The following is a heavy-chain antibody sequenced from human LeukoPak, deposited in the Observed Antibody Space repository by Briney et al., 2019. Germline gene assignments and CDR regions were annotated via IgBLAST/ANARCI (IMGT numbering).Heavy chain of an antibody. J-gene: IGHJ3*02. CDR3: AESRRIVGAYDAFDI. D-gene: IGHD1-26*01. Sequence: PGGSLRLSCAASGFTFSSYSMNWVRQAPGKGLDWVSSISSSGSYIYYADSVKGRFTISRDNAKNSLYLQMNSLRAEDTAVYYCAESRRIVGAYDAFDIWGQGTMVTVSS. CDR2: ISSSGSYI. V-gene: IGHV3-21*01. CDR1: GFTFSSYS.